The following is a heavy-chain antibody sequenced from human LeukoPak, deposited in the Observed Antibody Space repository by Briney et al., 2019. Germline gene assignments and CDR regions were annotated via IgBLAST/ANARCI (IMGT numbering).Heavy chain of an antibody. D-gene: IGHD2-15*01. CDR2: ISNSGGST. Sequence: SGGSLRLSCAASGFTFITYAMTWVRQAPGKGLEWVSSISNSGGSTYYADSVRGRFTISRDNSKNTLYLQMNSLRADDTAVYYCARETRYCSGGSCYDYGMDVWGQGTTVTVSS. CDR3: ARETRYCSGGSCYDYGMDV. CDR1: GFTFITYA. V-gene: IGHV3-23*01. J-gene: IGHJ6*02.